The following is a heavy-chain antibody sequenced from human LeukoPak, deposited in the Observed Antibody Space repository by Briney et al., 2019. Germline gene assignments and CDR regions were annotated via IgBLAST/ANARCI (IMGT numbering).Heavy chain of an antibody. V-gene: IGHV4-59*01. Sequence: SETLSLTCTVSGGSISSYYWSWIRQPPGKGLEWIGYIYYSGSTNYNPSLKSRVTISVDTSKNQFSLKLSSVTAADTAVYYCARVGSSSWYGLDYWGQGTLVTVSS. CDR2: IYYSGST. J-gene: IGHJ4*02. CDR3: ARVGSSSWYGLDY. D-gene: IGHD6-13*01. CDR1: GGSISSYY.